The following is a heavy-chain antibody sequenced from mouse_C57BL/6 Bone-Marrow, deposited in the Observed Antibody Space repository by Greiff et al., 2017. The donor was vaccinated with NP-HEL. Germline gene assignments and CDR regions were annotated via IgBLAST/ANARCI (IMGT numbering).Heavy chain of an antibody. CDR1: GYTFTSYW. J-gene: IGHJ3*01. CDR2: IDPSDSYT. D-gene: IGHD2-4*01. CDR3: ARWEGLRDGFAY. V-gene: IGHV1-69*01. Sequence: VQLQQPGAELVMPGASVKLSCKASGYTFTSYWMHWVKQRPGQGLEWIGEIDPSDSYTNYNQKFKGKSTLTVDKSSSTAYMQLSSLTSEDSAVYYCARWEGLRDGFAYWGQGTLVTVSA.